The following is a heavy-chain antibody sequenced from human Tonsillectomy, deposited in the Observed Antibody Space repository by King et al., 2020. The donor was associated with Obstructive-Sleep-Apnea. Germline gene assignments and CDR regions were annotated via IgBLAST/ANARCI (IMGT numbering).Heavy chain of an antibody. CDR2: IYYRGST. CDR1: GGSISSSSYY. V-gene: IGHV4-39*07. J-gene: IGHJ4*02. D-gene: IGHD3-22*01. Sequence: QLQESGPGLVKPSETLSLTCTVSGGSISSSSYYWGWIRQPPGKGLEWIGSIYYRGSTYYNPSLKSRVTISVDTSKNQFSLKLSSVTAADTAVYYCGGTYYYDSSGYYGAVDYWGQGTLVTVSS. CDR3: GGTYYYDSSGYYGAVDY.